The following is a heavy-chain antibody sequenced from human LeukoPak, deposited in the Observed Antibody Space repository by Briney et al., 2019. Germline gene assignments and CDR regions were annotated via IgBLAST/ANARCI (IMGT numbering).Heavy chain of an antibody. Sequence: GASVKVSCKASGYTFTGYYMHWVRQAPGQGLEWMGWINPNSGGTNYAQKFQGRVTMTRNTSISTAYMELSSLRSEDTAVYYCARGGSSWSHYYYYYMDVWGKGTTVTVSS. CDR3: ARGGSSWSHYYYYYMDV. CDR2: INPNSGGT. CDR1: GYTFTGYY. J-gene: IGHJ6*03. V-gene: IGHV1-2*02. D-gene: IGHD6-13*01.